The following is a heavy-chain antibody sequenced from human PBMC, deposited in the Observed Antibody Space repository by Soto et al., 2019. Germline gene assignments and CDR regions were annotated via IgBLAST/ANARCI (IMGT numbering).Heavy chain of an antibody. V-gene: IGHV3-30-3*01. J-gene: IGHJ6*02. CDR1: GFTFSSYA. CDR3: ARAGGAQLLSDYYYYYGMDV. CDR2: ISYDGSNK. D-gene: IGHD2-2*01. Sequence: GGSLRLSCAASGFTFSSYAMHWVRQAPGKGLEWVAVISYDGSNKYYADSVKGRFTISRDNSKNTLYLQMNSLRAEDTAVYYCARAGGAQLLSDYYYYYGMDVWGQGTTVTVSS.